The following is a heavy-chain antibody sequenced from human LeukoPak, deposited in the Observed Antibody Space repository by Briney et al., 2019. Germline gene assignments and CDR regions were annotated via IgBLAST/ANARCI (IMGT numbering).Heavy chain of an antibody. J-gene: IGHJ4*02. V-gene: IGHV4-39*01. Sequence: SETLSLTCTVSGGSISSSYYYWGWIRQPPGKGLEWIGSIYYSGSTYYSPSLKSRVTISVDTSKNQFSLKLRSVTAADTAVYYCARAGEYSYGYDYWGQGTLVTVSS. CDR3: ARAGEYSYGYDY. CDR2: IYYSGST. D-gene: IGHD5-18*01. CDR1: GGSISSSYYY.